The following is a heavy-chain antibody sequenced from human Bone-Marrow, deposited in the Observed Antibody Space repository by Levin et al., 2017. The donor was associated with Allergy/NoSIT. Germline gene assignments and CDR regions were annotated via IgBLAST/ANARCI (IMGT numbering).Heavy chain of an antibody. CDR3: ARGSSYCSGGRCTYYYGMDV. V-gene: IGHV1-8*01. D-gene: IGHD2-15*01. Sequence: ASVKVSCKASGYTFTSYDINWVRQATGQGLEWMGWMNPNSGNTGYAQKFQGRVTMTRNTSISTAYMELSSLTSEDTAVYFCARGSSYCSGGRCTYYYGMDVWGQGTTVTVSS. J-gene: IGHJ6*02. CDR2: MNPNSGNT. CDR1: GYTFTSYD.